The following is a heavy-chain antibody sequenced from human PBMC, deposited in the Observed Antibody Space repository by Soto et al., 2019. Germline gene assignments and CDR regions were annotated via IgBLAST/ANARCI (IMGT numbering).Heavy chain of an antibody. Sequence: SETLSLTCIVSGVSVRSYTWRWVRQPANKGLEWIGRVFSSASATYNPSLKSRVSISMDTPENRISLKLDSVTAADAGVYFCARDGMTTGDTWGPGTLVTVSS. CDR2: VFSSASA. CDR1: GVSVRSYT. CDR3: ARDGMTTGDT. D-gene: IGHD2-21*02. J-gene: IGHJ4*02. V-gene: IGHV4-4*07.